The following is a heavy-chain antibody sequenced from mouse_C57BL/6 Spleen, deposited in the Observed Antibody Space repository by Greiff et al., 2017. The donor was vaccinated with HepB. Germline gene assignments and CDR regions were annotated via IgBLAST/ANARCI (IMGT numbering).Heavy chain of an antibody. V-gene: IGHV5-17*01. Sequence: DVHLVESGGGLVKPGGSLKLSCAASGFTFSDYGMHWVRQAPEKGLEWVAYISSGSSTIYYADTVKGRFTISRDNAKNTLFPQMTSLRSEDTAMYYCARETTVVPFDVGGTGTTVTVSS. D-gene: IGHD1-1*01. CDR2: ISSGSSTI. CDR1: GFTFSDYG. J-gene: IGHJ1*03. CDR3: ARETTVVPFDV.